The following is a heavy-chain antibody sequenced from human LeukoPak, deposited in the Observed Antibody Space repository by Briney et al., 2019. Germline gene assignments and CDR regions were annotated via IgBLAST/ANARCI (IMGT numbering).Heavy chain of an antibody. Sequence: ASVKVSCKTSGYTFTGYYMHWVRQAPGQGLEWMGWINPNTGGTNYAQKFQGRVTMTSDTSISTAYMELSSLRSDDTAMYYCARAGSYYYMDVWGKGTTVTVSS. CDR1: GYTFTGYY. J-gene: IGHJ6*03. CDR3: ARAGSYYYMDV. D-gene: IGHD1-1*01. CDR2: INPNTGGT. V-gene: IGHV1-2*02.